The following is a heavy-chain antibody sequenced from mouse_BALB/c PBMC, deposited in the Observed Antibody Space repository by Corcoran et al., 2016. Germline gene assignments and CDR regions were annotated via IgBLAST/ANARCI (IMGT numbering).Heavy chain of an antibody. CDR1: GYSFTGYY. D-gene: IGHD2-14*01. J-gene: IGHJ4*01. CDR3: ARGRCRYDVMDY. CDR2: ISCYDGAT. V-gene: IGHV1S34*01. Sequence: LVKTGASVKISCKASGYSFTGYYMHWVKQSHGKSLEWIGYISCYDGATSYNQKFKGKATFTVDTSSSTAYMQFNSLTSEDSADYYCARGRCRYDVMDYWGQGTSVTVSS.